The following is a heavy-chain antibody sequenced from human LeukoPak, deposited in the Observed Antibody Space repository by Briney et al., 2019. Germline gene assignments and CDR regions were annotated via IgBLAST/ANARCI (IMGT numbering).Heavy chain of an antibody. CDR3: ARNRDGYNLGY. V-gene: IGHV1-69*04. CDR2: IIPILGIA. D-gene: IGHD5-24*01. CDR1: GGTFSSYA. J-gene: IGHJ4*02. Sequence: ASVKVSCKASGGTFSSYAISWLRQAPGQGLEWMGRIIPILGIANYAQKFQGRVTITADKSTSTAYMELSSLRSEDTAVYYCARNRDGYNLGYWGQGTLVTVSS.